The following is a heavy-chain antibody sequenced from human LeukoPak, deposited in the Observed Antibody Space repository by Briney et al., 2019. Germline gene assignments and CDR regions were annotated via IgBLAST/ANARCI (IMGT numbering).Heavy chain of an antibody. CDR3: ARDSGSPNYYFDY. CDR2: ISSSSSYI. CDR1: GFTFNSYA. D-gene: IGHD1-26*01. J-gene: IGHJ4*02. V-gene: IGHV3-21*01. Sequence: GGSLRLSCIASGFTFNSYAMSWVRQAPGKGLEWVSSISSSSSYIYYADSVKGRFTISRDNAKNSLYLQMNSLRAEDTAVYYCARDSGSPNYYFDYWGQGTLVTVSS.